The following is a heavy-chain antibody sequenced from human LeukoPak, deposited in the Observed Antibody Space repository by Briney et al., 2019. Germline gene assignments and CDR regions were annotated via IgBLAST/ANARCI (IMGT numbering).Heavy chain of an antibody. CDR2: INPYSGGT. J-gene: IGHJ3*02. Sequence: AAVKVSCKASGYTFTGYYMHWVRQAPGQGLEWMGWINPYSGGTNYAQRFQGRVTMTRDTSISTAYMELSRLRSDDTAVYYCARDVTYYYDTSGYRDAFDIWGQGTMVTVSS. CDR3: ARDVTYYYDTSGYRDAFDI. CDR1: GYTFTGYY. V-gene: IGHV1-2*02. D-gene: IGHD3-22*01.